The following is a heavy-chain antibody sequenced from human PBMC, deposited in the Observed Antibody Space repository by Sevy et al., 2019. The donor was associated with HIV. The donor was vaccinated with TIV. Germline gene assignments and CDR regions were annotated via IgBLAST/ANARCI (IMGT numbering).Heavy chain of an antibody. CDR1: GFTFSRYG. Sequence: GGSLRLSCAASGFTFSRYGMHWVRQAPGKGLEWVAVIWNDRGNKHYADSVKGRFTISRDNSKNTLYLQMTSLRAEDTAVYYWASLPNNYYDSSGSSGDDAFDIWGQGTMVTVSS. CDR3: ASLPNNYYDSSGSSGDDAFDI. CDR2: IWNDRGNK. V-gene: IGHV3-33*01. J-gene: IGHJ3*02. D-gene: IGHD3-22*01.